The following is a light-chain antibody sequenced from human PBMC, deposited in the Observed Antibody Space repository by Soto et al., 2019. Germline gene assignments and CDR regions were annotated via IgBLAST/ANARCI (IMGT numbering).Light chain of an antibody. Sequence: EIVLTQSPGTLSLSPGKRATLSCRASQSVSSSYLAWYQQKPGQAPRLLIYGASSRATGIPDRFSGSGSGTDFTLTISRLEPEDFAVYYCQQYGGSRRTFGQGTKVEIK. CDR3: QQYGGSRRT. V-gene: IGKV3-20*01. CDR1: QSVSSSY. CDR2: GAS. J-gene: IGKJ1*01.